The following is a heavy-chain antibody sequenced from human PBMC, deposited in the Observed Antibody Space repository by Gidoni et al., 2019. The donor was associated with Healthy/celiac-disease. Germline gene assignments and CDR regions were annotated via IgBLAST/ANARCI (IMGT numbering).Heavy chain of an antibody. CDR1: HRSFSGYY. J-gene: IGHJ4*02. V-gene: IGHV4-34*01. CDR2: INHSGSI. CDR3: ARGISIVLMVYYFDY. Sequence: QVQLQPWGAGLVKPSETLSLTCAVNHRSFSGYYWSWLSPPPGKGLEWIGDINHSGSINYNPSLKSRVTISVDTSKNQFSLKLSSVTAEGTAVYYCARGISIVLMVYYFDYWGQGTLVTVSS. D-gene: IGHD2-8*01.